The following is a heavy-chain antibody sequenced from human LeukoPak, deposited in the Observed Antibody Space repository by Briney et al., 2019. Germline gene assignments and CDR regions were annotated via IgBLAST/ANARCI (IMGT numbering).Heavy chain of an antibody. D-gene: IGHD3-3*02. CDR3: AKSGSSVFWS. Sequence: GGSLRLSCAASGFTFTNHWMSWVRQAPGKGLKWVANIKEDGSEKYYVDSVKGRFTVSSDNVKNSLFLQMNSLRVDDTAVYYCAKSGSSVFWSWGQGTLVTVSS. J-gene: IGHJ5*02. V-gene: IGHV3-7*03. CDR2: IKEDGSEK. CDR1: GFTFTNHW.